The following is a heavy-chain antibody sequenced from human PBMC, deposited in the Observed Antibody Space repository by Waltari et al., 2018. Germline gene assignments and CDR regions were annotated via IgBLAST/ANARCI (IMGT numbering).Heavy chain of an antibody. CDR1: GGSFSGYY. D-gene: IGHD3-22*01. CDR2: INHSGST. V-gene: IGHV4-34*01. Sequence: QVQLQQWGAGLLKPSETLSLTCAVYGGSFSGYYWSWIRQPPGKGLEWIGEINHSGSTNYNPSLKSRVTISVDTSKNQFSLKLSSVTAADTAVYYCARGEAYYYDSSGYYRQVLFDYWGRGTLVTVSS. J-gene: IGHJ4*02. CDR3: ARGEAYYYDSSGYYRQVLFDY.